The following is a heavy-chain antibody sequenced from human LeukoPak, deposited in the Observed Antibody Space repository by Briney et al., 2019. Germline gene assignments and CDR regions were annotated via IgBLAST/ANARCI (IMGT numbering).Heavy chain of an antibody. CDR2: IYPGDSDT. CDR1: GYSFTSYW. D-gene: IGHD6-19*01. V-gene: IGHV5-51*01. J-gene: IGHJ4*02. CDR3: ARRDSSGWYYFDY. Sequence: GESLKISCKGFGYSFTSYWIGWVLQLTGKGLDWMGIIYPGDSDTRYIPSFQGQVTISADKSISTAYLQWSSLKASDTAMYYCARRDSSGWYYFDYWGQGTLVTVSS.